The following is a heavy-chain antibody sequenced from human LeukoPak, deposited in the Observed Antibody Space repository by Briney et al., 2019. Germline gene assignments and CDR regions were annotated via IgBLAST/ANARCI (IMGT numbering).Heavy chain of an antibody. CDR1: GGSVSSGSYY. J-gene: IGHJ6*02. V-gene: IGHV4-61*01. D-gene: IGHD4-11*01. CDR3: ARDSHTSIYYSKGFNYYYYGMDV. CDR2: IYYSGST. Sequence: SETLSLTCTVSGGSVSSGSYYWSWIRQPPGKGLEWIGYIYYSGSTNYNPSLKSRVTISVDTSKNQFSLKLSSVTAADTAVYYCARDSHTSIYYSKGFNYYYYGMDVWGQGTTVTVSS.